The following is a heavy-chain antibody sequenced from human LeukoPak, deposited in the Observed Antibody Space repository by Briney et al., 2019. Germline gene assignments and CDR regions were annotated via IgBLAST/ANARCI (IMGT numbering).Heavy chain of an antibody. D-gene: IGHD6-13*01. CDR3: ARGIAQQLVDFDY. V-gene: IGHV4-34*01. J-gene: IGHJ4*02. CDR1: GGSFSGYY. CDR2: INHSGST. Sequence: SETLSLTCAVSGGSFSGYYWSWIRQPPGKGLEWIGEINHSGSTSYNPSLKSRVTISVDTSKNQFSLKLSSVTAADTAVYYCARGIAQQLVDFDYWGQGTLVTVSS.